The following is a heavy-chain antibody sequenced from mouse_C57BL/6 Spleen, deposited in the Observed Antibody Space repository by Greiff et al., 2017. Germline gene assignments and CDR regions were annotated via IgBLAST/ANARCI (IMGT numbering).Heavy chain of an antibody. J-gene: IGHJ4*01. D-gene: IGHD2-3*01. V-gene: IGHV6-3*01. Sequence: EVKVEESGGGLVQPGGSMKLSCVASGFTFSNYWMNWVRQSPEKGLEWVAQIRLKSDNYATHYAESVQGRFTISRDDSKSSVYLQMNNLRAEDTGIYYCTGPLGWLLYYYAMDYWGQGTSVTVSS. CDR3: TGPLGWLLYYYAMDY. CDR1: GFTFSNYW. CDR2: IRLKSDNYAT.